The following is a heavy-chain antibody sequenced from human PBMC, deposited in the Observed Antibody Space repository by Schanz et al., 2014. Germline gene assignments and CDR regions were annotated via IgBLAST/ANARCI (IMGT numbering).Heavy chain of an antibody. Sequence: EVQLAESGGGLVQPGGSLRLSCVASGFAFSSFAMTWVRQAPGRGLEWVSSISGDHRNTFYADSVKGRFTISRDNSKNTLYLQMNSLRAEDTAIYYCAKDAPYPFDLWGRGTLITVSS. CDR1: GFAFSSFA. CDR3: AKDAPYPFDL. CDR2: ISGDHRNT. J-gene: IGHJ2*01. V-gene: IGHV3-23*04.